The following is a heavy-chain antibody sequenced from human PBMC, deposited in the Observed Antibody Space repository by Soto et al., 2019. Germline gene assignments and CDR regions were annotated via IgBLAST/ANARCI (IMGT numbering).Heavy chain of an antibody. J-gene: IGHJ6*02. D-gene: IGHD2-2*01. V-gene: IGHV1-18*01. CDR2: ISAYNGNT. CDR3: ARELSSAQFPIVVVPAAARSPYYYYYGMDV. Sequence: APVKVSCKASGYTFTSYGISWVRQAPGQGLEWMGRISAYNGNTNYAQKFQGRVTITADESTSTAYMELSSLRSEDTAVYYCARELSSAQFPIVVVPAAARSPYYYYYGMDVWGQGTTVTAP. CDR1: GYTFTSYG.